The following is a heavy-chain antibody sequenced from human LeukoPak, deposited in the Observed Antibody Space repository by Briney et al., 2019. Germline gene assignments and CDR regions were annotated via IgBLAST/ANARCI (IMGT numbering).Heavy chain of an antibody. J-gene: IGHJ4*02. CDR2: INPNSGGT. D-gene: IGHD3-9*01. CDR1: GYTFTGYY. CDR3: ARGDDILRYFDWLLYC. Sequence: ASVKVSCKASGYTFTGYYMHWVRQAPGQGLEWMGRINPNSGGTNYAQKFQGRVTMTRDTSISTAYMELSRLRSDDTAVYYCARGDDILRYFDWLLYCWGQGTLVTVSS. V-gene: IGHV1-2*06.